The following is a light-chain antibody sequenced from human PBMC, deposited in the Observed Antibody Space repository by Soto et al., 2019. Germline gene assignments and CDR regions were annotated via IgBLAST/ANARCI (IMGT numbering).Light chain of an antibody. CDR1: SVSVSTSYY. CDR2: STK. J-gene: IGLJ1*01. Sequence: QTVVTQEPSLSGSPGGTVTLTCGLTSVSVSTSYYASWYQQTPGQPPRTLIYSTKLRSSGVPDRFSCSIVGSKAGLTITGAQVDDESDYYCMLYMGSDNYVFGTGTKLTVL. V-gene: IGLV8-61*01. CDR3: MLYMGSDNYV.